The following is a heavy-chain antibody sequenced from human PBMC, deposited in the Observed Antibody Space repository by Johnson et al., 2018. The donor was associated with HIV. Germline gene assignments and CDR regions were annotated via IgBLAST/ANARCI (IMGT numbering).Heavy chain of an antibody. CDR2: IKQDGSEK. D-gene: IGHD1-14*01. CDR1: GFSFSNYW. V-gene: IGHV3-7*02. J-gene: IGHJ3*02. Sequence: MQLVESGGGLVQPGGSLRLSCAASGFSFSNYWMSWVRQAPGKGLEWVANIKQDGSEKYYVDSVKGRFTISRDNSKNTLYLQMNSLRAEDTAVYYCAKPYGNDAFDIWGQGTMVTVSS. CDR3: AKPYGNDAFDI.